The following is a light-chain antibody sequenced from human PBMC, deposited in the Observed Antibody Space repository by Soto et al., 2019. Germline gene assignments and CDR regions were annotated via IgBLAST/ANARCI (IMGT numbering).Light chain of an antibody. CDR1: QSISNY. CDR2: GAS. J-gene: IGKJ1*01. V-gene: IGKV1-39*01. CDR3: QQSYSSSWT. Sequence: DIQMTQSPSSLSASVGDRVTITCRASQSISNYLNWYQQKPGKAPKVLIYGASNLQSGVPSRFSGSGSGTDFTLTISSRQREDFATYFCQQSYSSSWTFGPGTKVEI.